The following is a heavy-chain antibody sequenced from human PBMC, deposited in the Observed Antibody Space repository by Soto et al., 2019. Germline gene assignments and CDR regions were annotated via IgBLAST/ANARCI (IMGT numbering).Heavy chain of an antibody. Sequence: QVQLVQSGAEVEKPGASVKVSCKASGYTFTGYYVHWVRPAPGQGLEWMGWINPNTGNSGYAQQFQGRITVPSDTSKNTVHMELSSLRSEDTAVYYFARRAETNGWNGFGADKYYFDYWGQGTLVTVSS. CDR1: GYTFTGYY. J-gene: IGHJ4*02. D-gene: IGHD1-1*01. CDR2: INPNTGNS. V-gene: IGHV1-8*02. CDR3: ARRAETNGWNGFGADKYYFDY.